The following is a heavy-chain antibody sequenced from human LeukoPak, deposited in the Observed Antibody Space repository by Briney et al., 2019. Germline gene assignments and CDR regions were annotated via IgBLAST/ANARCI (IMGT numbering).Heavy chain of an antibody. V-gene: IGHV4-59*08. CDR2: VSYSGST. CDR3: ARHVSGDYGWLDV. J-gene: IGHJ6*02. D-gene: IGHD4-17*01. Sequence: KSSETLSLTCTVSGGAISSYCWTWMRQPAGKGLEWIGYVSYSGSTNYNPSLKSRVTISLDTSKNQFSLNLRSVTAADTAVYYCARHVSGDYGWLDVWGQGTTVTVSS. CDR1: GGAISSYC.